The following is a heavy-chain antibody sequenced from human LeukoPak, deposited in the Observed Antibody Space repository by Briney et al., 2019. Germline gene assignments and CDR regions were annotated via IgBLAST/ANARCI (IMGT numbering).Heavy chain of an antibody. Sequence: PSETLSLTCAVYGGSFSGYYWSWIRQPPGKGLEWIGEINHSGSTNYNPSLKSRVTISVDTSKNQFSLKLSSVTAADTAVYYCARITRIMITPGVKHYGWFDPWGQGTLVTVSS. CDR2: INHSGST. CDR1: GGSFSGYY. D-gene: IGHD3-16*01. J-gene: IGHJ5*02. V-gene: IGHV4-34*01. CDR3: ARITRIMITPGVKHYGWFDP.